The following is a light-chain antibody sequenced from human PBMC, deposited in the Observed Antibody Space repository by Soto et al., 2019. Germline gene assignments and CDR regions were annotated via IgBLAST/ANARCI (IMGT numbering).Light chain of an antibody. CDR1: ESVSTSF. CDR3: QQYGRSPWS. J-gene: IGKJ1*01. Sequence: EIVLTQSPGTLSLSPGERATLSCRASESVSTSFLAWYQQRPGQAPRLLIYGASNRATGIPDRFIGSGSGTDFTLTISRLEPEDFAVYFCQQYGRSPWSFGQGTKVEIK. CDR2: GAS. V-gene: IGKV3-20*01.